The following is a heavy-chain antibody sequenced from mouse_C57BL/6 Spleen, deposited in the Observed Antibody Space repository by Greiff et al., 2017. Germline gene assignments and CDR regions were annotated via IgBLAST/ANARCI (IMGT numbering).Heavy chain of an antibody. Sequence: QVQLQQPGAELVKPGASVQLSCKASGYTFTSYWMHWVKQRPGQGLEWIGMIHPNSGSTNYNEKFKSKATLTVDKSSSTAYMQLSSLTSEDSAVYYCARRDYGSSYWYFDVWGTGTTVTVSS. V-gene: IGHV1-64*01. D-gene: IGHD1-1*01. CDR1: GYTFTSYW. J-gene: IGHJ1*03. CDR3: ARRDYGSSYWYFDV. CDR2: IHPNSGST.